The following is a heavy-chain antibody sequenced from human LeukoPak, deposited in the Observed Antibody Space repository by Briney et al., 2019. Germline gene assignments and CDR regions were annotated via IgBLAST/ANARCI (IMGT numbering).Heavy chain of an antibody. Sequence: GGSLRLSCAASGFTFSSYAMIWVRQAPGKGLEWVSAISGSDVTTYYADSVKGRFTISRDNSKNTLHLQMNSLRAEDTAVYYCAKPDCSYSDCYRPAYWGQGTLVTVSS. J-gene: IGHJ4*02. CDR1: GFTFSSYA. V-gene: IGHV3-23*01. CDR2: ISGSDVTT. CDR3: AKPDCSYSDCYRPAY. D-gene: IGHD2-2*02.